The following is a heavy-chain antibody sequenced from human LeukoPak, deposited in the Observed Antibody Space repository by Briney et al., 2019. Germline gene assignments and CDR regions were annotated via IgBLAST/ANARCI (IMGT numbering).Heavy chain of an antibody. CDR2: ISTYNGNT. CDR3: VRGGSSSGYDY. CDR1: GYTFTSYD. V-gene: IGHV1-18*01. D-gene: IGHD5-18*01. J-gene: IGHJ4*02. Sequence: ASVKVSCQASGYTFTSYDISWVRQSPGQELEWMGWISTYNGNTNYAQKYQGRFTVTTDTSTSTAYMELRSLTSDDTAVYYCVRGGSSSGYDYWGQGTLVTVSS.